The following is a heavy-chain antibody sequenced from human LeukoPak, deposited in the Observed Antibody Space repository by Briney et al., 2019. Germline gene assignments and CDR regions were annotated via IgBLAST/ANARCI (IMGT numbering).Heavy chain of an antibody. D-gene: IGHD2/OR15-2a*01. V-gene: IGHV3-23*01. Sequence: PGGSLRLSCAASGFTFSSYWMHWVRQAPGKGLEWVSAISDSGDSTYYADSVKGRFTISRDNSKNTLYLQMNSLRAEDTAVYYCARDWFHAIDYWGQGTLVTVSS. CDR3: ARDWFHAIDY. J-gene: IGHJ4*02. CDR1: GFTFSSYW. CDR2: ISDSGDST.